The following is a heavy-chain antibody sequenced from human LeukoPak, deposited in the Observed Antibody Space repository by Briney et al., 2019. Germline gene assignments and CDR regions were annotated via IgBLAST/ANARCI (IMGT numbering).Heavy chain of an antibody. CDR3: AKELRRVNWFDP. Sequence: GGSLRLSYAASGFSFGDSWMYWVRQTPGRGLVWVSRMNTDGSTTDYEDSVKGRFTISRDNAENTLYLQMNSLRAEDTAVYYCAKELRRVNWFDPWGQGTLVTVSS. J-gene: IGHJ5*02. D-gene: IGHD1-7*01. CDR2: MNTDGSTT. CDR1: GFSFGDSW. V-gene: IGHV3-74*01.